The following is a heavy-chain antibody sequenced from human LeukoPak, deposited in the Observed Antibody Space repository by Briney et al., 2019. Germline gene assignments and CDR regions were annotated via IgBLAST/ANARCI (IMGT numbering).Heavy chain of an antibody. Sequence: GGSLRLSCVASGFTFRSYAMSWVRQAPGKGLEWVGFIRSKAYGGTTKNAASVKGRFTISRDDSRSIAYLQMNSLKTEDTAVYYCTRRYNYDSSGYYYVRDAFDIWGQGTMVTVSS. CDR1: GFTFRSYA. V-gene: IGHV3-49*04. CDR2: IRSKAYGGTT. CDR3: TRRYNYDSSGYYYVRDAFDI. D-gene: IGHD3-22*01. J-gene: IGHJ3*02.